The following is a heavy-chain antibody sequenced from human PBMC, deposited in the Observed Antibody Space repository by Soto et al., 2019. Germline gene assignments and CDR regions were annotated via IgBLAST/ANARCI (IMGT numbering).Heavy chain of an antibody. CDR2: IYWDDDK. CDR1: GFSLSTIGVG. V-gene: IGHV2-5*02. D-gene: IGHD2-21*02. Sequence: QITLKESGPTLVKPTQTLTLTCTFSGFSLSTIGVGVGWIRKPTGKALEWLALIYWDDDKRYSPSLKSRLTVTKDTSKNQVVLTMTNMDPVDTATYYCVQSRCGGDCLHAYSSHSYYGLDVWGQGTTVTVSS. J-gene: IGHJ6*02. CDR3: VQSRCGGDCLHAYSSHSYYGLDV.